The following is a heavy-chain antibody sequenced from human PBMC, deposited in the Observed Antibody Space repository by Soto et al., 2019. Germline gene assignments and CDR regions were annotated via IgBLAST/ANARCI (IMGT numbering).Heavy chain of an antibody. CDR2: IWYDGSNK. CDR3: ARENIWGLDY. J-gene: IGHJ4*02. D-gene: IGHD7-27*01. V-gene: IGHV3-33*01. Sequence: QVQLVESGGGVVQPGRSLRLSCAASGFTFSSYGMHWVRQAPGMGLEWVAAIWYDGSNKYYADSVKGRFTISRDNSKNTLYLQMNSLRAEDTAVYYCARENIWGLDYWCQGTLVTVSS. CDR1: GFTFSSYG.